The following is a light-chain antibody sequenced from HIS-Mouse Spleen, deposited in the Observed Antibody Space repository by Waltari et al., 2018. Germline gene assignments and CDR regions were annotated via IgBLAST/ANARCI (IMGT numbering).Light chain of an antibody. CDR2: GKN. Sequence: SSELTQDPAVSVALGQTVRITCQGDSLRSYYASWYQQKPGQAPVLVIYGKNNRPSGIPGRFSGSSSGNKASLTITGAQAEDEADYYCNSRDSSGNHWVFGGGTKLTVL. CDR1: SLRSYY. J-gene: IGLJ3*02. CDR3: NSRDSSGNHWV. V-gene: IGLV3-19*01.